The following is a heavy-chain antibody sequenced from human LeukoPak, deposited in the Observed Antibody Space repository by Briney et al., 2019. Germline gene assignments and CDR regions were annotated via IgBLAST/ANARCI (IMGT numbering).Heavy chain of an antibody. CDR3: ATDYYDRSGDYTVDY. CDR2: ISDSGGNT. J-gene: IGHJ4*02. Sequence: GGSLRLSCAASGFTFSSYAMSWVRQAPGQGLEWVSAISDSGGNTYYTDSVKGRFTISRDNSKNTIYLQMNSLRAEDTAVYYCATDYYDRSGDYTVDYWGQGTLVTASS. CDR1: GFTFSSYA. D-gene: IGHD3-22*01. V-gene: IGHV3-23*01.